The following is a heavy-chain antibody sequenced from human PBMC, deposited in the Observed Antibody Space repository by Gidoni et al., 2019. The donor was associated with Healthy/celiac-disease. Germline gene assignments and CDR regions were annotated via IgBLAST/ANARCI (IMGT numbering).Heavy chain of an antibody. CDR3: VNLDYYDSSGYYHFDY. J-gene: IGHJ4*02. V-gene: IGHV3-64D*06. D-gene: IGHD3-22*01. CDR2: ISSNGSST. CDR1: GFTFSSYA. Sequence: EVQLVESGGGLVQPGGSLRLSCSASGFTFSSYAMHWVRQAPGKGLEYVSAISSNGSSTYYADSVKGRFTISRDNSKNTLYLQMSSLRAEDTAVYYCVNLDYYDSSGYYHFDYWGQGTLVTVSS.